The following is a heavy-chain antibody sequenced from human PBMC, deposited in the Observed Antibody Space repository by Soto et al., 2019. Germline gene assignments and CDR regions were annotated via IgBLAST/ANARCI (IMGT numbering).Heavy chain of an antibody. Sequence: QLQLQESGSGLVKPSQTLSLTCAVSGGSISSGGYSWSWIRQPPGKGLEWIGYIYHSGSTYYDPSLKSRVTRSVDRLQHPCALNLRSLISVDTAVYYSAARGGLLRYYWGQGTLVTVSS. CDR3: AARGGLLRYY. D-gene: IGHD4-17*01. CDR2: IYHSGST. V-gene: IGHV4-30-2*01. CDR1: GGSISSGGYS. J-gene: IGHJ4*02.